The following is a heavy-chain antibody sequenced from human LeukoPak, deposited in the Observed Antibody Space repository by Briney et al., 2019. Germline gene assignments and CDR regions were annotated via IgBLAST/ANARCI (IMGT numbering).Heavy chain of an antibody. J-gene: IGHJ5*02. CDR2: ISAYNGNT. Sequence: ASVKVSCKASGYTFTSYGISWVRQAPGQGLEWMGWISAYNGNTNYAQKFQDRVTMTTDTSTSTAYMELRSLRSDDTAVYYCARDSSGGYRWFDPWGQGTLVTVSS. CDR1: GYTFTSYG. V-gene: IGHV1-18*01. CDR3: ARDSSGGYRWFDP. D-gene: IGHD6-19*01.